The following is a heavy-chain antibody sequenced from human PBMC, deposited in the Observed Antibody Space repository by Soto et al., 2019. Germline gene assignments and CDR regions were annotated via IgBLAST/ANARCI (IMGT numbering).Heavy chain of an antibody. D-gene: IGHD3-3*01. J-gene: IGHJ2*01. CDR3: ATASKGEWFILPNWYFDL. CDR1: GYTFTSYG. CDR2: INPSGGST. Sequence: ASVKVSCKASGYTFTSYGISWVRQAPGQGLEWMGIINPSGGSTSYAQKFQGRVTMTRDTSTSTVYMELSSLRSEDTAVYYCATASKGEWFILPNWYFDLWGRGTLVTVSS. V-gene: IGHV1-46*01.